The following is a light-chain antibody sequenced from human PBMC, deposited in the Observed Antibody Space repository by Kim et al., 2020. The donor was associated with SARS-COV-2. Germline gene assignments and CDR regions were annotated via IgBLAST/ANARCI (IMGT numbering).Light chain of an antibody. CDR1: QSLSSSY. Sequence: SPGERATLSCRASQSLSSSYLAWYQQKPGQAPRLLIYGASSRATGIPDRFSGSGSGTDFTLTINRLEPEDFAVYYCQQFANSLNTFGQGTKVDIK. V-gene: IGKV3-20*01. CDR2: GAS. CDR3: QQFANSLNT. J-gene: IGKJ2*01.